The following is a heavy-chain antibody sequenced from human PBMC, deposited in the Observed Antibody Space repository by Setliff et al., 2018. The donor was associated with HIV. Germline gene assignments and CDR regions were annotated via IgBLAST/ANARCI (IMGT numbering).Heavy chain of an antibody. D-gene: IGHD3-16*01. CDR3: AKDDYVWGNPFDY. V-gene: IGHV3-74*03. CDR1: GFIFNDYW. CDR2: INSDGSST. J-gene: IGHJ4*02. Sequence: PGGSLRLSCAASGFIFNDYWMHWVRQAPGKGLLWVSHINSDGSSTTYADSVKGRFTISRDNSKNTLYLQMNSLRAEDTAVYFCAKDDYVWGNPFDYWGQGTLVTVSS.